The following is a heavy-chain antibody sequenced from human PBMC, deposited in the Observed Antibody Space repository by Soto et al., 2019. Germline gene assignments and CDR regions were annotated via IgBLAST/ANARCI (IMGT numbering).Heavy chain of an antibody. J-gene: IGHJ4*02. CDR2: ISGSGGST. D-gene: IGHD3-10*01. CDR3: AKKWDGSGYHRDRYPWGPFDY. V-gene: IGHV3-23*01. Sequence: EVQLLESGGGLVQPGGSLRLSCAASGFTFSSYAMSWVRQAPGRGLEWVSTISGSGGSTYYADSVKGRFTISRDNSKNTLYLQMNSLRAEDTAVYYCAKKWDGSGYHRDRYPWGPFDYWGQGTLVTVSS. CDR1: GFTFSSYA.